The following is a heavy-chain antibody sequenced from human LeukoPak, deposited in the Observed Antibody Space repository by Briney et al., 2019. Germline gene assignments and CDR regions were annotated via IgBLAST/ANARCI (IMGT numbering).Heavy chain of an antibody. CDR3: AEVRGQDDYGDYIDQCVFHV. CDR2: VSGGGGRS. J-gene: IGHJ3*01. V-gene: IGHV3-23*01. D-gene: IGHD4-17*01. CDR1: GFTVSSYG. Sequence: PGGSLRLSCVASGFTVSSYGMSWVRQAPGKGLEWVSGVSGGGGRSYYANSVRGRFTTSRDTTKNTLYLRMSSLRADDTAVYYCAEVRGQDDYGDYIDQCVFHVWGQGTMVTVSS.